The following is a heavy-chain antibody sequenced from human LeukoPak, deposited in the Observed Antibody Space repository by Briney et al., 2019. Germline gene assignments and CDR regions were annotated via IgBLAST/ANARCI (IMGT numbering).Heavy chain of an antibody. D-gene: IGHD6-19*01. CDR3: ARASQQWLVRGFNYFDY. CDR2: IYYSGST. V-gene: IGHV4-59*01. J-gene: IGHJ4*02. CDR1: GGSISSYY. Sequence: SETLSLTCTVSGGSISSYYWSWIRQPPGKGLEWIGYIYYSGSTNYNPSLKSRVTISVDTSKNQFSLKLSSVTAADTAVYYCARASQQWLVRGFNYFDYWGQGTLVTVSS.